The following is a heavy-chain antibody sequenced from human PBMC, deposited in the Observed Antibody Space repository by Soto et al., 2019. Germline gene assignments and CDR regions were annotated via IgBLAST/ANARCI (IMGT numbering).Heavy chain of an antibody. CDR2: IIPIFGTA. CDR3: ARDVGHRGGLRYFAWPYCWFDP. D-gene: IGHD3-9*01. V-gene: IGHV1-69*13. Sequence: SVKVSCKASGGTFSSYAISWVRQAPGQGLEWMGGIIPIFGTANYAQKFQGRVTITADESTSTAYMELSSLRSEDTAVYYCARDVGHRGGLRYFAWPYCWFDPWGQGTLVTVSS. J-gene: IGHJ5*02. CDR1: GGTFSSYA.